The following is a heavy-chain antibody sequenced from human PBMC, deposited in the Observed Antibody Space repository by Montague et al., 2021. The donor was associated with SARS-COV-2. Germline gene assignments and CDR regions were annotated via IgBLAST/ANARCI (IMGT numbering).Heavy chain of an antibody. D-gene: IGHD6-13*01. V-gene: IGHV4-59*01. J-gene: IGHJ4*02. CDR2: IFNSGST. CDR3: VRVGVSNWYSFFDC. Sequence: SETLSLTCTVSGGSISSYYWSWIRQPPGKGLEWIGYIFNSGSTNXNPSLKSRVTISVDTSKNQLSLRLRSVTAADTAVYYCVRVGVSNWYSFFDCWGQGTLVTVSS. CDR1: GGSISSYY.